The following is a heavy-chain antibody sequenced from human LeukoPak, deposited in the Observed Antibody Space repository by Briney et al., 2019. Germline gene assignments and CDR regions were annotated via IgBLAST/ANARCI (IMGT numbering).Heavy chain of an antibody. Sequence: GASVKVSCKASGYTFTGYYMHWVRQAPGQGLEWMGWINPNSGGTNYAQKFQGWVTMTRDTSISTVYMELSRLRSDDTAVYYCARDGGYCSSGTICYSRAEYYYYGMDVWGQGTTVTVSS. V-gene: IGHV1-2*04. CDR2: INPNSGGT. CDR3: ARDGGYCSSGTICYSRAEYYYYGMDV. J-gene: IGHJ6*02. CDR1: GYTFTGYY. D-gene: IGHD2-2*01.